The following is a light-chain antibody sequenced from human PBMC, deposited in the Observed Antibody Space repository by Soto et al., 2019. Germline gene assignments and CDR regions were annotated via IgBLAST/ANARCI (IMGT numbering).Light chain of an antibody. V-gene: IGKV1-5*01. CDR2: DAS. CDR1: QSMSSW. CDR3: QQYNSYSWT. J-gene: IGKJ1*01. Sequence: DIQMTQSPSTLSASVGDRVTITCRASQSMSSWLAWYQQKPGKAPKLLIYDASSLEMGVPSRLSGSGSGTEFTLTISSPQPDDFATDYCQQYNSYSWTFGQGTKVEIK.